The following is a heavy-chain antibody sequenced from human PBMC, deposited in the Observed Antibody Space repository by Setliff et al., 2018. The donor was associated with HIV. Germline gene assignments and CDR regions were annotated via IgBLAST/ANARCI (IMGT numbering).Heavy chain of an antibody. CDR1: GGSISSSSHY. Sequence: PSETLSLTCTVSGGSISSSSHYWIWVRQPPGEGLEWIGNIYYSGSTYYNTSIKSRTTISVDTSQNQFSLKLTSVTAADTAVSYCACQGRSGWLWGGFVSWGQGTLVTVSS. V-gene: IGHV4-39*01. CDR2: IYYSGST. CDR3: ACQGRSGWLWGGFVS. D-gene: IGHD6-19*01. J-gene: IGHJ4*02.